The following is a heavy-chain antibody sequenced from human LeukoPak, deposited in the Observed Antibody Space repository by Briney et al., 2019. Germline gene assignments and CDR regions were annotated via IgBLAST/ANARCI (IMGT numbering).Heavy chain of an antibody. J-gene: IGHJ4*02. CDR1: GRSFSGYY. CDR3: ARGLDFVVVPAAYLDY. D-gene: IGHD2-2*03. CDR2: INHSGST. Sequence: AETLSLTCAVYGRSFSGYYWRWIRHPPGEGMGWIGEINHSGSTNFNPFLKGGVTISVDTSKNQFSLKLSSVTAADTAVYYCARGLDFVVVPAAYLDYWGQGTLVTVSS. V-gene: IGHV4-34*01.